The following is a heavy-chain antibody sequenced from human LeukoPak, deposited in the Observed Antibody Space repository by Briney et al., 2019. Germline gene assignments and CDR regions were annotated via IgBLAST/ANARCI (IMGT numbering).Heavy chain of an antibody. CDR3: AGGFVVVVAARGTRHAFDI. CDR2: INHSGST. CDR1: GGSFSGYY. J-gene: IGHJ3*02. V-gene: IGHV4-34*01. Sequence: SETLSLNCAVYGGSFSGYYWSWIRQPPGKGLEWIGEINHSGSTNYNPSLKSRVTISVDTSKNQFSLKLSSVTAADTAVYYCAGGFVVVVAARGTRHAFDIWGQRTMVTVSS. D-gene: IGHD2-15*01.